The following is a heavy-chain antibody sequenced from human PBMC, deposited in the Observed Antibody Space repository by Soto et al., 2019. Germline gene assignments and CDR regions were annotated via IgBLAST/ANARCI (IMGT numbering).Heavy chain of an antibody. J-gene: IGHJ6*02. CDR1: GYTFTSSG. D-gene: IGHD3-3*01. V-gene: IGHV1-18*01. CDR2: ISSDNGNT. CDR3: ARDQGITTFGLYSMYYYGMDV. Sequence: ASVKVSCKASGYTFTSSGISWVRQAPGQGLEWMGWISSDNGNTNYAQHLQGRVSMTTDTSTRTAYMDLRSLRSDDTAVHYFARDQGITTFGLYSMYYYGMDVWGQGT.